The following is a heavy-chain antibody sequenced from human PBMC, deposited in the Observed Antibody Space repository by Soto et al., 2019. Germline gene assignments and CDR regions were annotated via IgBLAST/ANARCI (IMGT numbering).Heavy chain of an antibody. J-gene: IGHJ4*02. V-gene: IGHV3-30-3*01. CDR1: GFTFSSYA. Sequence: GWSLRLSCAASGFTFSSYAMHWVRQAPGKGLEWVAVISYDGSNKYYADSVKGRFTISRDNSKNTLYLQMNSLRAEDTAVYYCASSAPIVLMVYAFDYWGQGTLVTVSS. CDR3: ASSAPIVLMVYAFDY. CDR2: ISYDGSNK. D-gene: IGHD2-8*01.